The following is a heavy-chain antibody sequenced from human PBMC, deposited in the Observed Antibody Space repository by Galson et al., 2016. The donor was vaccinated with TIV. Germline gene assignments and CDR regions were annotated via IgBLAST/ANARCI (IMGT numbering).Heavy chain of an antibody. V-gene: IGHV1-69*06. CDR2: ILPISGQT. D-gene: IGHD2-21*02. CDR3: AREWPCGGDCYFLDN. J-gene: IGHJ4*02. Sequence: SVKVSCKAPGGSVTSNLGLNWVRQAPGQGLEWLGGILPISGQTNYAQKIQGRVTITADKSTTTVYMELRSLRSDDTAGYYWAREWPCGGDCYFLDNWGQETLVTVSS. CDR1: GGSVTSNLG.